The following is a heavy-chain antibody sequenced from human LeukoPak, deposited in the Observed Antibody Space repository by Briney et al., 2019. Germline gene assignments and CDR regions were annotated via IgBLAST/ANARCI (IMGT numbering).Heavy chain of an antibody. V-gene: IGHV3-23*01. CDR2: ITHSDEVT. D-gene: IGHD3-10*01. Sequence: GGSLRLSCAASGFTFRSYAMSWVRQAPGKGLEWVSTITHSDEVTHYADFVKGRFTISRDNSKNTLYLQMNSLRAEDTAVYYCAKDPHYGSGSYYGYFDYWGQGTLVTVSS. CDR3: AKDPHYGSGSYYGYFDY. CDR1: GFTFRSYA. J-gene: IGHJ4*02.